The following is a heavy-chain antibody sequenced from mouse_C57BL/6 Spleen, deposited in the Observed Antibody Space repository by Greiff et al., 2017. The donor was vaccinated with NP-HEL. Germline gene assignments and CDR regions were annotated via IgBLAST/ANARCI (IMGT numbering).Heavy chain of an antibody. V-gene: IGHV1-82*01. D-gene: IGHD2-1*01. CDR2: IYPGDGDT. J-gene: IGHJ3*01. Sequence: QVQLKESGAELVKPGASVKISCKASGYAFSSSWMNWVKQRPGKGLEWIGRIYPGDGDTNYNGKFKGKATLTADKSSSTAYMQLSSLTSEDSAVYFCARPYGNYQAWFAYWGQGTLVTVSA. CDR1: GYAFSSSW. CDR3: ARPYGNYQAWFAY.